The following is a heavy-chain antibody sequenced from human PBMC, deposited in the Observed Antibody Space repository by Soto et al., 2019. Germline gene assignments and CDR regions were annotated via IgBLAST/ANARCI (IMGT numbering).Heavy chain of an antibody. CDR3: AKAQNWGSSSSLDGFDY. D-gene: IGHD6-6*01. V-gene: IGHV3-23*01. Sequence: EVQLLESGGGLVQPGGSLRLSCAASGFTFSSYAMSWVRQAPGKGLEWVSAISGSGGSTYYADSVKGRYTIPRDNSKNTLYLQMNSLRAEDTAVYYCAKAQNWGSSSSLDGFDYWGQGTLVTVSS. CDR1: GFTFSSYA. CDR2: ISGSGGST. J-gene: IGHJ4*02.